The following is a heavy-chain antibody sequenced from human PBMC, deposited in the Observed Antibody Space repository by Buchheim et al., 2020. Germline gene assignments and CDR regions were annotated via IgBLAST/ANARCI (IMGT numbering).Heavy chain of an antibody. Sequence: QVQLVESGGGVVQPGRSLRLSCADSGFTFSSYAMHWVRQAPGKGLEWVAVISYDGSNKYYADSVKGRFTISRDNSKNTLYLQMNSLRAEDTAVYYCARDLFGYYYDSSGYYLGDYWGQGTL. J-gene: IGHJ4*02. D-gene: IGHD3-22*01. CDR1: GFTFSSYA. CDR2: ISYDGSNK. V-gene: IGHV3-30-3*01. CDR3: ARDLFGYYYDSSGYYLGDY.